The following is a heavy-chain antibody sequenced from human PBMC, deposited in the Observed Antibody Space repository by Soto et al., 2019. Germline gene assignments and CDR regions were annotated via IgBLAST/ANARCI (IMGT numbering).Heavy chain of an antibody. J-gene: IGHJ5*02. Sequence: QVQLVQSGAEVKKPGASVKVSCKASGYTFTSYGISWVRQAPGQGLEWMGWISAYNGNTNYAQKLQGRVTMTTDTSPSTAYMELRSLRSDDTAVYYCARDQGDDYIWGSYRSPNWFDPWGQGTLVTVSS. D-gene: IGHD3-16*02. CDR2: ISAYNGNT. CDR1: GYTFTSYG. CDR3: ARDQGDDYIWGSYRSPNWFDP. V-gene: IGHV1-18*01.